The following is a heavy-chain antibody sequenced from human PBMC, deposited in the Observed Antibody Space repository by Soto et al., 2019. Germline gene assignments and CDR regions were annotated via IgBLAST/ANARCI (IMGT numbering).Heavy chain of an antibody. D-gene: IGHD3-9*01. CDR2: IIPIFGTA. Sequence: SVKVSCKASGVTFSSYAISWVRQAPGQGLEWMGGIIPIFGTANYAQKFQGRVTITADESTSTAYMELSSLRSEDTAVYYCARDHYAGYDILTGYPQPSWGQGTLVTVSS. CDR1: GVTFSSYA. CDR3: ARDHYAGYDILTGYPQPS. J-gene: IGHJ5*02. V-gene: IGHV1-69*13.